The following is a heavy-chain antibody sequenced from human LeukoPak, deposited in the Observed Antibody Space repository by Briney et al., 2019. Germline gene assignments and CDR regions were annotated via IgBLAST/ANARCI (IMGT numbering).Heavy chain of an antibody. CDR3: ARGEVDSWGNNWFDP. D-gene: IGHD7-27*01. CDR1: DGSISSYY. V-gene: IGHV4-59*01. CDR2: IYISGRT. Sequence: SETLSLTCAVSDGSISSYYWSWIRQPPGKGLEWIGYIYISGRTNYNPSLKSRVTISVDTSKNQFSLKLSSVTAADTAVYYCARGEVDSWGNNWFDPWGQGTLVTVSS. J-gene: IGHJ5*02.